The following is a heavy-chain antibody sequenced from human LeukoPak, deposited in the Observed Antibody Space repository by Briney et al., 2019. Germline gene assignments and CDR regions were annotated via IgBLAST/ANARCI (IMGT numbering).Heavy chain of an antibody. CDR2: MNPNSGNT. CDR1: GYTLTSYD. D-gene: IGHD1-26*01. Sequence: ASVKVSCKASGYTLTSYDINWVRQATGQGLEWMGWMNPNSGNTGYAQKFQGRATITRNTSISTAYMELSSLRSEDTAVYYCARGRRWWELHEAFDIWGQGTMVTVSS. J-gene: IGHJ3*02. V-gene: IGHV1-8*03. CDR3: ARGRRWWELHEAFDI.